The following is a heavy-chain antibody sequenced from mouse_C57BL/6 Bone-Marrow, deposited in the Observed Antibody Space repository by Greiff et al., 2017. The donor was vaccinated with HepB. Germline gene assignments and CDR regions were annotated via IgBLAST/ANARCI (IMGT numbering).Heavy chain of an antibody. D-gene: IGHD1-1*01. CDR2: INPSNGGT. J-gene: IGHJ4*01. CDR1: GYTFTSYW. Sequence: QVQLQQPGTELVKPGASVKLSCKASGYTFTSYWMHWVKQRPGQGLEWIGNINPSNGGTNYNEKFKSKATLTVDKSSSTAYMQLSSLTSEDSAVYYCARTFFITTVVAPYYYAMDYWGQGTSVTVSS. CDR3: ARTFFITTVVAPYYYAMDY. V-gene: IGHV1-53*01.